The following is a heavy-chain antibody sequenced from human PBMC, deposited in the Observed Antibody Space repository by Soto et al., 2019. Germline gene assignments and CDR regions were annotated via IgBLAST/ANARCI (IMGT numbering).Heavy chain of an antibody. CDR1: GGSITNYY. Sequence: SETLALTCSVSGGSITNYYWNWIRQPPGKGLEWIGYIYHNGSTNYNPSLKSRVTISVDRSKNQFSLKLSSVTAADTAVYYCARVPGPWGQGTLVTVSS. J-gene: IGHJ5*02. V-gene: IGHV4-59*12. CDR3: ARVPGP. CDR2: IYHNGST.